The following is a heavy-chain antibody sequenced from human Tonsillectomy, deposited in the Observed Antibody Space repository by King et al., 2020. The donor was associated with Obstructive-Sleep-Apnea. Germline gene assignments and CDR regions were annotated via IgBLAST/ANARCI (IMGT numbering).Heavy chain of an antibody. Sequence: VQLVESGGGLVKPGGSLRLSCAASGFSFSDYYMSWIRQAPGKGLEWVSYISSSGSIIYYADSVKGRFTMSRDNAKNSLYLQMNSLRAEDTAVYYCARDRKEWSQTLTFDYYYYYGMDVWGQGTTVTVSS. V-gene: IGHV3-11*01. CDR2: ISSSGSII. CDR1: GFSFSDYY. CDR3: ARDRKEWSQTLTFDYYYYYGMDV. J-gene: IGHJ6*02. D-gene: IGHD3-3*01.